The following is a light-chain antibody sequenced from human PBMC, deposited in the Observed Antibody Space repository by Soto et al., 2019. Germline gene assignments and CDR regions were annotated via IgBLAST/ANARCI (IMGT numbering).Light chain of an antibody. CDR3: SSYTSSSTYV. CDR2: DVS. J-gene: IGLJ1*01. Sequence: SVLTQPPSVSGSPGQSVAISCTGTGSDVGTFNRVSWYQQSPGTAPKLMIYDVSDRPSGVPDRFSGSKSGNTASLTISGLQAEDEADYYCSSYTSSSTYVFGTGTKLTVL. CDR1: GSDVGTFNR. V-gene: IGLV2-18*02.